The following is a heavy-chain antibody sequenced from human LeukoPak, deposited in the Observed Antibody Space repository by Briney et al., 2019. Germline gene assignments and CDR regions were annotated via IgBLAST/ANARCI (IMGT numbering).Heavy chain of an antibody. CDR3: ARRLLWFGEASFDY. D-gene: IGHD3-10*01. CDR2: LNPNTGHA. V-gene: IGHV1-2*06. Sequence: ASVKVSCKVVAYDFTGYHIHWVRQAPGQGPEWMGRLNPNTGHAVYAFKFQGRVTITRDTSASTAYMELSSLRSEDTAVYYCARRLLWFGEASFDYWGQGTLVTVSS. CDR1: AYDFTGYH. J-gene: IGHJ4*02.